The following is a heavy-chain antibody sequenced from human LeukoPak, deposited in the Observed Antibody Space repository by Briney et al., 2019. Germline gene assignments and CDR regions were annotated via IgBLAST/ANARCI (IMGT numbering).Heavy chain of an antibody. CDR1: GFTVSSNY. CDR3: SAGDSSCYLGLYSFDY. Sequence: GGSLTLSCPASGFTVSSNYMSWVRQAPGKGLEWVSVIYSGGSTYYADSVKGRFTISRDNSKNTQYLQMNSLRAEDKAVYYCSAGDSSCYLGLYSFDYWGQGTLVTVSS. D-gene: IGHD3-22*01. J-gene: IGHJ4*02. CDR2: IYSGGST. V-gene: IGHV3-66*02.